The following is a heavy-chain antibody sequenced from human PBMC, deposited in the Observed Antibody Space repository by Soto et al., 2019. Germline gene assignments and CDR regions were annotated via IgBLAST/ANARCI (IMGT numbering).Heavy chain of an antibody. CDR1: GGSFSGYY. CDR3: ARGSPVLRYFVRYMDV. V-gene: IGHV4-34*01. J-gene: IGHJ6*03. D-gene: IGHD3-9*01. CDR2: INHSGST. Sequence: PSETPSLTCAVYGGSFSGYYWSWIRQPPGKGLEWIGEINHSGSTNYNPSLKSRVTISVDTSKNQFSLKLSSVTAADTAVYYCARGSPVLRYFVRYMDVWGKGTTVTVS.